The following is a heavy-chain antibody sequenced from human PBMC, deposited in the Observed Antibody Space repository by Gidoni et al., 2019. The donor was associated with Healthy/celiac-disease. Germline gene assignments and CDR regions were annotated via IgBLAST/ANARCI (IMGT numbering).Heavy chain of an antibody. Sequence: QVQLQQWGAGLWKPSETLSLTCAVYGGSFSGYYWSWSRQPPGKGLVWIGEITHSGSTNYNPALKGRITISVDTSKNQFSLKLSSVTAADTAVYYCARASRLIQHWGQGTLVTVSS. CDR2: ITHSGST. V-gene: IGHV4-34*01. CDR1: GGSFSGYY. J-gene: IGHJ1*01. D-gene: IGHD2-21*02. CDR3: ARASRLIQH.